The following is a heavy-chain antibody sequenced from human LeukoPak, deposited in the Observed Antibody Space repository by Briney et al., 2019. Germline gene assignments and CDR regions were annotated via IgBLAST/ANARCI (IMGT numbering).Heavy chain of an antibody. D-gene: IGHD1-26*01. Sequence: ASVKVSCKASGYTSTSYGISWVRQAPGQGLEWMGWISAYNGNTNYAQKLQGRVTMTTDTSTSTAYMELRSLRSDDTAVYYCARDGKWELPAESYFDYWGQGTLVTVSS. V-gene: IGHV1-18*01. CDR2: ISAYNGNT. CDR3: ARDGKWELPAESYFDY. CDR1: GYTSTSYG. J-gene: IGHJ4*02.